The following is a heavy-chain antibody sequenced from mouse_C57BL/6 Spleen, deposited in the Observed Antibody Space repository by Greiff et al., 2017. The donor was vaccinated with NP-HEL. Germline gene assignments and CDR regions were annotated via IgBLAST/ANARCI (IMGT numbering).Heavy chain of an antibody. D-gene: IGHD2-12*01. Sequence: QVQLQQSGAELARPGASVKLSCKASGYTFTSYGISWVKQRTGQGLEWIGEIYPRSGNTYYNEKFKGKATLTADKSSSTAYMELRSLTSEDSAVYFCARRENDEAMDYWGHGNSDTASP. CDR2: IYPRSGNT. CDR3: ARRENDEAMDY. J-gene: IGHJ4*01. V-gene: IGHV1-81*01. CDR1: GYTFTSYG.